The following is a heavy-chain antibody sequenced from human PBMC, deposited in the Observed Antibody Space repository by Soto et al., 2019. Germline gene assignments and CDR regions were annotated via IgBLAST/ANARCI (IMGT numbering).Heavy chain of an antibody. D-gene: IGHD2-21*01. CDR3: ARAPDCGEGYFYLHFDX. J-gene: IGHJ4*02. V-gene: IGHV3-11*01. CDR2: ISCSGDAI. Sequence: GGSLRLSCAASAFKFSDYYMSWVRQAPGKGLEGVSYISCSGDAIYYAYSVKVRFTISSDNYKKSVHLQMDTLRAEDTALYYCARAPDCGEGYFYLHFDXLGQGTPVTGSX. CDR1: AFKFSDYY.